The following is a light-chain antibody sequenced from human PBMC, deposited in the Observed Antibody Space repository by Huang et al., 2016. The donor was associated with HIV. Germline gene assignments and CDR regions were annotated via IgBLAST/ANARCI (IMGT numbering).Light chain of an antibody. CDR1: QDISTY. J-gene: IGKJ1*01. Sequence: DIQMTQSPSSLSASVGDRVTITCQASQDISTYLNWYQQKPGNAPKVLIYAASNLETGVPSRFSGSGSGTDFTFTISSLQPGDIATYYCQQYDSLPWTFGQGTKVEIK. V-gene: IGKV1-33*01. CDR2: AAS. CDR3: QQYDSLPWT.